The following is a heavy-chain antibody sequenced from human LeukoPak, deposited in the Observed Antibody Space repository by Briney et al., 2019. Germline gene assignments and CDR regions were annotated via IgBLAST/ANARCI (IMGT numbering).Heavy chain of an antibody. J-gene: IGHJ4*02. V-gene: IGHV3-21*01. CDR3: AREGLLPHFDY. CDR1: GFTFSSYS. CDR2: IRTSSSYI. Sequence: GGSLRLSCAASGFTFSSYSMNWVRQAPGKGLEWVSSIRTSSSYIYYADSVKGRFTISRDNAKNSLYLQMNSLRAEDTAVYYCAREGLLPHFDYWGQGTLVTVSS. D-gene: IGHD2-21*01.